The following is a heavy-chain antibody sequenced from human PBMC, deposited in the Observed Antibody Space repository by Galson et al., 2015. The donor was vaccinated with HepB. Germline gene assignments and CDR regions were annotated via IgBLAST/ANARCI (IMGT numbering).Heavy chain of an antibody. J-gene: IGHJ4*02. CDR1: GFTFSSYA. Sequence: CAASGFTFSSYAMHWVCQAPGKGLEWVAVISYDGSNKYYADSVKGRFTISRDDSKNTLYLQMNSLKTEDTAVYYCTSQGDGSYYSGWGQGTLVTVSS. CDR3: TSQGDGSYYSG. CDR2: ISYDGSNK. D-gene: IGHD1-26*01. V-gene: IGHV3-30-3*01.